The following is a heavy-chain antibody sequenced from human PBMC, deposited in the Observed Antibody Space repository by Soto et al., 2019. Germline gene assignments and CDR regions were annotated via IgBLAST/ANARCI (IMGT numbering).Heavy chain of an antibody. CDR2: VYYTGST. V-gene: IGHV4-59*12. D-gene: IGHD1-1*01. Sequence: SETLSLTCTVSGGSITNYYWTWIRQTPGKGLEWIGYVYYTGSTNYNPSLKSRVHISIDTSKNEFYLNLTSVTAAETAIYYCARARGGGTQRPHYGMDVWGQGTTVTVSS. CDR3: ARARGGGTQRPHYGMDV. CDR1: GGSITNYY. J-gene: IGHJ6*02.